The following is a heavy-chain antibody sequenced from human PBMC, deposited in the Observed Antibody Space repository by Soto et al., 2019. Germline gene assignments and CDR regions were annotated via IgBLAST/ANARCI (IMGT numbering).Heavy chain of an antibody. Sequence: SETLSLTCAVSGYSISSSNWWGWIRQPPGKGLEWIGYIYYSGSTYYNPSLKSRVTMSVDTSKNQSSLKLSSVTAVDTAVYYCGRDRGSGDSTGGLDIWGHGTRVTVS. CDR2: IYYSGST. V-gene: IGHV4-28*03. CDR1: GYSISSSNW. J-gene: IGHJ3*02. CDR3: GRDRGSGDSTGGLDI. D-gene: IGHD4-17*01.